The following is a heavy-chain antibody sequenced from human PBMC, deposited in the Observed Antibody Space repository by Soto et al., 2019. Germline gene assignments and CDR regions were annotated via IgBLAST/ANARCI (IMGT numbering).Heavy chain of an antibody. J-gene: IGHJ4*02. CDR1: GGSISSSSYY. Sequence: SETLSLTCTVSGGSISSSSYYWGWIRQPPGKGLEWIGSIYYSGSTYYNPSLKSRVTISVDTSKNQFSLKLSSVTAADTAVYYCARGFTYYDFWSGYYTGSFDYWGQGTLVTVSS. CDR3: ARGFTYYDFWSGYYTGSFDY. V-gene: IGHV4-39*01. CDR2: IYYSGST. D-gene: IGHD3-3*01.